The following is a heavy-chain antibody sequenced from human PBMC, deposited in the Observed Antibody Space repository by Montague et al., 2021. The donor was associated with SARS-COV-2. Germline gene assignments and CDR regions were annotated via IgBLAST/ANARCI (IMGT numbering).Heavy chain of an antibody. CDR1: GGSISYYY. J-gene: IGHJ5*02. CDR2: TYYSGST. CDR3: ARRTCSSTSCHQFDP. V-gene: IGHV4-59*01. D-gene: IGHD2-2*01. Sequence: SETLSLTCTVSGGSISYYYWSWIRQPPGKGLEWIGYTYYSGSTNYNPSLKSRVTISVDTSKNQFSLKLSSVTAADTAVYYCARRTCSSTSCHQFDPWGQGTPVTVSS.